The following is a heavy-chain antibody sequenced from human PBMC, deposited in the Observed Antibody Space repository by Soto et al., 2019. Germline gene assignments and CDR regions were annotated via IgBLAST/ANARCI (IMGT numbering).Heavy chain of an antibody. CDR1: GFTYSSHG. D-gene: IGHD5-12*01. Sequence: EAQLLESGGELIQPGGSLRLSCAASGFTYSSHGMSWVRQDPGKGLEWIAGLSRGGGSTYYADSVKGRFTISRDNSKNTLALIMNSLIVEDTALYYCARDGQYRTDGFDIWGQGTMVTLSS. J-gene: IGHJ3*02. CDR2: LSRGGGST. CDR3: ARDGQYRTDGFDI. V-gene: IGHV3-23*01.